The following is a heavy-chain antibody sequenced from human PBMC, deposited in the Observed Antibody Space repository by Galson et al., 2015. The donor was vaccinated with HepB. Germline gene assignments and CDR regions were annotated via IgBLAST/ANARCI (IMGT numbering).Heavy chain of an antibody. CDR3: ARDQPAAGTLDGMDV. D-gene: IGHD6-13*01. Sequence: SLRLSCAASGFTVSSNYMSWVRQAPGKGLEWVSVIYSGGSTYYADSVKGRFTISRHNSKNTLYLQMNSLRAEDTAVYYCARDQPAAGTLDGMDVWGQGTTVTVSS. CDR1: GFTVSSNY. V-gene: IGHV3-53*04. CDR2: IYSGGST. J-gene: IGHJ6*02.